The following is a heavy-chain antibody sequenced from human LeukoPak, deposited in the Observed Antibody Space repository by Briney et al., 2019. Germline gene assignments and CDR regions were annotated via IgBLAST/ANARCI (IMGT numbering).Heavy chain of an antibody. V-gene: IGHV4-4*02. Sequence: SETLSLTCAVSGGSISSSNWWSWVRQPPGKGLEWIGEIYHSGSTNYNPSLKSRVTISVDKSKNQFSLKLSSVTAADTAVYYCARDLGYSYGNAFDIWGQGTMVTVSS. D-gene: IGHD5-18*01. J-gene: IGHJ3*02. CDR3: ARDLGYSYGNAFDI. CDR1: GGSISSSNW. CDR2: IYHSGST.